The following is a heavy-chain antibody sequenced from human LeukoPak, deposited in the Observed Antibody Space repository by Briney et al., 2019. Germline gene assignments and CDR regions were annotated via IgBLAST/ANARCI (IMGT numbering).Heavy chain of an antibody. CDR3: AQISVDTSRNRWSDFDS. J-gene: IGHJ4*02. CDR1: GFIFSTYA. V-gene: IGHV3-23*01. CDR2: LSASCFNT. Sequence: PGGSLRLSCAASGFIFSTYAMTWLRQAPGKGLEWVSALSASCFNTYYADSVKGRFTISRDNFKNMLYLQMSSLRAEDTAVYYCAQISVDTSRNRWSDFDSWGRGILVTVSS. D-gene: IGHD5-18*01.